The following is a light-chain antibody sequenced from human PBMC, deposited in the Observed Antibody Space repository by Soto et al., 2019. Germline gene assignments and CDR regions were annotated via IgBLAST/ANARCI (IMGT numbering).Light chain of an antibody. V-gene: IGLV2-14*01. CDR1: SSDVGFYNY. CDR2: EVS. Sequence: QSALAQPASVSGSPGQSITISCTGTSSDVGFYNYVSWYQQHPGKAPKLMIYEVSNRPSGVSNRFSGSKSGNTAPLTISGLQAEDEADYYCSSYTTSSTLVFGTGTRSPS. J-gene: IGLJ1*01. CDR3: SSYTTSSTLV.